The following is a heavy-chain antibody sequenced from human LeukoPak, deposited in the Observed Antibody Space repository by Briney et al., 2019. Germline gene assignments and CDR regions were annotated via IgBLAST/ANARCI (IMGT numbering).Heavy chain of an antibody. CDR1: GYTFTSYH. CDR2: ISVYNGNT. CDR3: ARVELGHYFDY. V-gene: IGHV1-18*01. Sequence: ASVTVSFKASGYTFTSYHISWVRQAPGQGLEWMGWISVYNGNTKYAQKFQGRVTMTTDTSTSTAYMELRSLRSDDTAVYYCARVELGHYFDYWGQGTLVTVSS. D-gene: IGHD1-26*01. J-gene: IGHJ4*02.